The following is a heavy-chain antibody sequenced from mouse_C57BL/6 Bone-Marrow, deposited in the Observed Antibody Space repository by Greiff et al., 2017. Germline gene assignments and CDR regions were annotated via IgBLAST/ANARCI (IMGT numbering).Heavy chain of an antibody. D-gene: IGHD1-1*01. CDR1: GYTFTSYD. V-gene: IGHV1-85*01. J-gene: IGHJ1*03. CDR3: ASDYGSSYWYFDV. Sequence: VQLQESGPELVKPGASVKLSCKASGYTFTSYDINWVKQRHGQGLEWIGWIYPRDGSTKYNEKFKGKATLTVDTSSSTAYMELNSLTSEYSAVYFYASDYGSSYWYFDVWGTGTAVTVSS. CDR2: IYPRDGST.